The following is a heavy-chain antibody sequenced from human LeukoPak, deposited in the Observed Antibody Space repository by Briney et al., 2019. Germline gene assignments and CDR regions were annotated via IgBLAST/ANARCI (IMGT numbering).Heavy chain of an antibody. Sequence: GGSLRLSCAATGFTFSTYAMSWVRQAPGKGLEWVSGLSGSGSSAYYADSVKGRFTISRDNSKNTLYLQMNSLRPEDTAVYYCAKGLTNLGDDWGQGTLVTVSS. CDR3: AKGLTNLGDD. D-gene: IGHD3-9*01. V-gene: IGHV3-23*01. J-gene: IGHJ4*02. CDR1: GFTFSTYA. CDR2: LSGSGSSA.